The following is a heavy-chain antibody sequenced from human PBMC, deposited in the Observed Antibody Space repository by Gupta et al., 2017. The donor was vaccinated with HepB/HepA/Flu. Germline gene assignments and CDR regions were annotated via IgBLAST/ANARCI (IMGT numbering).Heavy chain of an antibody. V-gene: IGHV1-2*04. CDR1: GYSFTGQP. J-gene: IGHJ4*02. Sequence: QVQLVQSGAEVKKPGASVKVSCTASGYSFTGQPIHWVRQAPGQGLEWMGWINPNSGGTNYAQKFQDWVTMSRDTSISTAYMELRSLKSDDTAIYDCARGGGIALEFDYWGQGTPVTVSS. D-gene: IGHD6-13*01. CDR3: ARGGGIALEFDY. CDR2: INPNSGGT.